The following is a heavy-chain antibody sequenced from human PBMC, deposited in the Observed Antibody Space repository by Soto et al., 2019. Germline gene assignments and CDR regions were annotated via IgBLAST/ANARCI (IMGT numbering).Heavy chain of an antibody. J-gene: IGHJ3*02. Sequence: QVQLVQSGAEVKKPGSSVKVSCKASGGTFSSYTISWVRQAPGQGLEWMGRIIPILGIANYAQKFQGRVRITADKSTSTDYMELSSLRAEDTAVYYCARQGKDIVVVVAASGAFDIWGQGTMVTVSS. D-gene: IGHD2-15*01. CDR2: IIPILGIA. CDR1: GGTFSSYT. V-gene: IGHV1-69*02. CDR3: ARQGKDIVVVVAASGAFDI.